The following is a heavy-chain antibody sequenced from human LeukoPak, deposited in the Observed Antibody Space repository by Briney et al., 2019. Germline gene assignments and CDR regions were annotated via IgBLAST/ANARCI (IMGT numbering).Heavy chain of an antibody. J-gene: IGHJ5*02. V-gene: IGHV3-48*04. CDR1: GFTFSSYS. Sequence: GGSLRLSCAASGFTFSSYSMNWVRQAPGKGLEGVSYISSSSSTIYYADSVKGRFTISRDNAKNSLYLQMNSLRAEDTAVYYCARDLRYSSSWYNWFDPWGQGTLVTVSS. CDR2: ISSSSSTI. CDR3: ARDLRYSSSWYNWFDP. D-gene: IGHD6-13*01.